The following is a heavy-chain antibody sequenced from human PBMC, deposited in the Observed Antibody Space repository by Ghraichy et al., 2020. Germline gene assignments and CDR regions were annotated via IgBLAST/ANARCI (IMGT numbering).Heavy chain of an antibody. Sequence: SETLSLTCTVSGGSISSGGYYWSWIRQHPGKGLEWIGYIYYSGSTYYNPSLKSRVTISVDTSKNQFSLKLSSVTAADTAVYYCASWDYYYGSGSYYNIRVGWFDPWGQGTLVTVSS. CDR1: GGSISSGGYY. J-gene: IGHJ5*02. CDR2: IYYSGST. D-gene: IGHD3-10*01. CDR3: ASWDYYYGSGSYYNIRVGWFDP. V-gene: IGHV4-31*03.